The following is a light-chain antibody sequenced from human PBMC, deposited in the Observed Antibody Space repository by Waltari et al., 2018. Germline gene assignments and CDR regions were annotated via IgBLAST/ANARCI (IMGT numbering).Light chain of an antibody. J-gene: IGLJ2*01. Sequence: QSALTQPASLSGSPGQSITISCTGTSSDIGGYNYVSWYQHHPGKAPKLMIFDVTKRPSGVSDRFSGSKSGNTASLTISGLHTDDESDYYCSSYTSTNTVIFGGGTKVTVL. CDR3: SSYTSTNTVI. CDR2: DVT. CDR1: SSDIGGYNY. V-gene: IGLV2-14*03.